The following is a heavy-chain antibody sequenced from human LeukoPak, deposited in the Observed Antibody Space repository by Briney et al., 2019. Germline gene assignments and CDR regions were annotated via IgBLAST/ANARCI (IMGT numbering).Heavy chain of an antibody. V-gene: IGHV3-7*01. J-gene: IGHJ6*03. Sequence: GGSLRLSCAASGFSFSNYWMTWVRQAPGKGLGWVASIKQDGGVKYYVESVKGRFTISRDNAKNPLYLQMDSLRAEDTAVYYCARWVAVNSYYYMDVWGKGTTATVSS. CDR1: GFSFSNYW. CDR2: IKQDGGVK. D-gene: IGHD6-19*01. CDR3: ARWVAVNSYYYMDV.